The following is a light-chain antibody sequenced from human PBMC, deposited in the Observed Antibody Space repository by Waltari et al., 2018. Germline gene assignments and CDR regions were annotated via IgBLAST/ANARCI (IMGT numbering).Light chain of an antibody. V-gene: IGLV7-43*01. CDR3: LLSSGGAWV. CDR2: SAS. CDR1: TEAVSSGNT. J-gene: IGLJ3*02. Sequence: QTVVTQEPSLTVSPGGTVTLTCVSSTEAVSSGNTPTRLQQKPGQAPRILMYSASNRTSWTPARFSGSLLEGKAALPLSGVKPDDEADYYCLLSSGGAWVFGGGTKVTVL.